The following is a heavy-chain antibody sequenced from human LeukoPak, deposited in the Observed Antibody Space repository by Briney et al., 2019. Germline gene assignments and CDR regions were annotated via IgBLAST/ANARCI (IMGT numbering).Heavy chain of an antibody. J-gene: IGHJ5*02. D-gene: IGHD1-26*01. CDR1: GFTGGINDY. V-gene: IGHV3-66*01. CDR2: IYSSGNT. Sequence: GGSLRLSCAGSGFTGGINDYMSWVRQAPGEGLEWVSVIYSSGNTYYADSVRGRFTISRDKSKNTLYLQMNSLTVEDTAMYYCTRTDLWVSWGQGAQVTVSS. CDR3: TRTDLWVS.